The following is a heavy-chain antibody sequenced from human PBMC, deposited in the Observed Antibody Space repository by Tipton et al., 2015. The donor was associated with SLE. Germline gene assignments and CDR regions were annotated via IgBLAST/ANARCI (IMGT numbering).Heavy chain of an antibody. D-gene: IGHD3-3*01. CDR1: GFTFSSYG. Sequence: SLRLSCAASGFTFSSYGMSWVRQAPGKGLEWVSAISGSGGSTYYADSVKGRFTISRDNSKNTLYLQMNSLRAEDTAVYYCAGSYGRGGVAMAGYGMDVWGQGTTVTVSS. CDR3: AGSYGRGGVAMAGYGMDV. J-gene: IGHJ6*02. CDR2: ISGSGGST. V-gene: IGHV3-23*01.